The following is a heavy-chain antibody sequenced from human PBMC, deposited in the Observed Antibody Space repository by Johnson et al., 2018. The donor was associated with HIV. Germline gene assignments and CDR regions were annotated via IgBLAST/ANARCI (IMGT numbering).Heavy chain of an antibody. J-gene: IGHJ3*02. D-gene: IGHD3-9*01. Sequence: QVQLVESGGGVVQPGRSLRLSCAASGFIFSSYGMHWVRQAPGKGLEWVAVIWYDGSNKYYADSVKGRFTISRDNSKNTLYLQMNSLRADDTAVYYCAKDLRVFDWFNAYEAFDIWGQGTMVTVSS. CDR3: AKDLRVFDWFNAYEAFDI. CDR1: GFIFSSYG. V-gene: IGHV3-33*06. CDR2: IWYDGSNK.